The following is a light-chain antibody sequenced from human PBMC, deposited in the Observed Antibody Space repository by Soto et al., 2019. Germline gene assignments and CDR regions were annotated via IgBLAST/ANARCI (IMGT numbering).Light chain of an antibody. CDR1: QSVSSSY. Sequence: EIVLTQSPGTPSLSPGERATLSCRASQSVSSSYLAWYQRKPGRAPRLLICGASSRATSIPDRFSGSGSGTDFTLTISRLEPEDFAVYYCQQYGSSPKTFGQGTKVDI. CDR3: QQYGSSPKT. J-gene: IGKJ1*01. CDR2: GAS. V-gene: IGKV3-20*01.